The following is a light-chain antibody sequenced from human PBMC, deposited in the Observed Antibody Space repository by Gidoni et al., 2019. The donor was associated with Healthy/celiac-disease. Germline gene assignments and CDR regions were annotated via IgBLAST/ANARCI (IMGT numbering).Light chain of an antibody. CDR3: QQRSNWPPIFT. V-gene: IGKV3-11*01. Sequence: EIVLTQSPATLSLSPGERATLSCRASQSVSSYLDWYHQKPGQAPRLLIYDASNRATGIPARFSGSGSGTDFTLTISILEPEDFAVYYCQQRSNWPPIFTFGPGTKVEIK. CDR2: DAS. CDR1: QSVSSY. J-gene: IGKJ3*01.